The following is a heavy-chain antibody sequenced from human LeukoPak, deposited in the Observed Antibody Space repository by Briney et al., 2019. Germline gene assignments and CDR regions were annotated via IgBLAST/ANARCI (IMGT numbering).Heavy chain of an antibody. D-gene: IGHD3-9*01. V-gene: IGHV3-30*04. CDR1: GLTFSTYA. CDR3: AGGTGFIIKD. CDR2: ISYDGTNK. J-gene: IGHJ4*02. Sequence: GGSLRLSCVVSGLTFSTYAMHWVRQTPGKGLEWVAVISYDGTNKYYADSVKGRFTISRDNAKNSLYLQMNNLRVEDTAMYYCAGGTGFIIKDWGQGTLVTVSS.